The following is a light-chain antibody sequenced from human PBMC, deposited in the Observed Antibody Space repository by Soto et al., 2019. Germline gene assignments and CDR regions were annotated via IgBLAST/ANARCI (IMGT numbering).Light chain of an antibody. Sequence: EVVLKPSPVTLSLSPGERATLSCRARQSFRGLLAWYQQKPGQAPRLLIYDAYNRATGIPPRFSGSGSGTDFTLTISSLEPEDSAVYYCQQRHMWPITFGQGTRLEIK. CDR3: QQRHMWPIT. J-gene: IGKJ5*01. CDR2: DAY. CDR1: QSFRGL. V-gene: IGKV3-11*01.